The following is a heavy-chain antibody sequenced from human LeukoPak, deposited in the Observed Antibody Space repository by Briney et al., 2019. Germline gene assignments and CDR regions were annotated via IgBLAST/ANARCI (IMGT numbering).Heavy chain of an antibody. J-gene: IGHJ4*02. CDR1: GGSISSYY. Sequence: SETLSLTCTVSGGSISSYYWSWIRQPPGKGLEWIGYIYYSGSTNYNPSLKSRVTISVDTSKNQFSLKLSSVTAADTAVYYCARRGPYNSGWPFDYWGQGTLVTVSS. CDR2: IYYSGST. V-gene: IGHV4-59*08. D-gene: IGHD6-19*01. CDR3: ARRGPYNSGWPFDY.